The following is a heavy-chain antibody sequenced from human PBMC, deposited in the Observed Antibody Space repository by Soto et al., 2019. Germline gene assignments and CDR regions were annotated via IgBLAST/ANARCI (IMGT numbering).Heavy chain of an antibody. J-gene: IGHJ4*02. V-gene: IGHV1-8*01. Sequence: ASVKVSCKASGYTFTSYDINWVRQATGQGLEWMGWMNPNSGNTGYAQKFQGRVTMTRNTSISTAYMELSSLRSEDTAVYYCARVTRMATMTTLYYFAYWGQGTLVTVSS. CDR3: ARVTRMATMTTLYYFAY. D-gene: IGHD4-17*01. CDR1: GYTFTSYD. CDR2: MNPNSGNT.